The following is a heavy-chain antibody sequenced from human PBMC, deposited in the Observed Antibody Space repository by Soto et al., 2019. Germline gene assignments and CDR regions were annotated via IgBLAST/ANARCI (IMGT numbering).Heavy chain of an antibody. J-gene: IGHJ6*02. CDR2: IYPGDSDT. CDR3: ARQRSGYRYGALDYYYGMDV. Sequence: GESLKISCKGSGYSFTSYWIGWVRQMPGKGLEWMGIIYPGDSDTRYSPSFQGQVTISADKSISTAYLQWSSLKASDTAMYYCARQRSGYRYGALDYYYGMDVWGQGTTVTVSS. V-gene: IGHV5-51*01. D-gene: IGHD5-18*01. CDR1: GYSFTSYW.